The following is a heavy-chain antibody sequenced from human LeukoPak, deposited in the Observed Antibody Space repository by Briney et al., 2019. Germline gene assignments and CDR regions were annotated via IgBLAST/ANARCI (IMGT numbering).Heavy chain of an antibody. CDR1: GGSFSGYY. D-gene: IGHD6-19*01. V-gene: IGHV4-34*01. J-gene: IGHJ5*02. CDR2: INHSGST. CDR3: ARPNIDSSGWLGWFDP. Sequence: SETLSLTCAVYGGSFSGYYWSWIRQPPGKGLEWIGEINHSGSTNYDPSLKSRVTISVDTSKNQFSLKLSSVTAADTAVYYCARPNIDSSGWLGWFDPWGQGTLVTVSS.